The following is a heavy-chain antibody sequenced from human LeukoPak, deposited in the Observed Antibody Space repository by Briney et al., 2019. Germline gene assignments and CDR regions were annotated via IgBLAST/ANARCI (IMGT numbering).Heavy chain of an antibody. CDR2: TYYRSKWYN. D-gene: IGHD6-19*01. Sequence: PSQTLSHTCAISGDSVSSNSAAWNWIRQSPSRGLEWLGRTYYRSKWYNDYAVSVKSRITINPDTSKNQFSLQLNSVTPEDTAVYYCAREVAVATSYYYYYGMDVWGQGTTVTVSS. J-gene: IGHJ6*02. CDR1: GDSVSSNSAA. CDR3: AREVAVATSYYYYYGMDV. V-gene: IGHV6-1*01.